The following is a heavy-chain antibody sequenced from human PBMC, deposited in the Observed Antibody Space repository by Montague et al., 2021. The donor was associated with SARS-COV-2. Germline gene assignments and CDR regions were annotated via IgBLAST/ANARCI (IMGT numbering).Heavy chain of an antibody. J-gene: IGHJ4*02. CDR3: TTGVSKAFLQERDF. D-gene: IGHD2-8*01. V-gene: IGHV4-34*01. CDR1: GGPFSDYY. Sequence: SETLSLTCGVSGGPFSDYYWTWVRQSAGKGLQWIGDISPSGSTYYNPSLKGRVNISADPSKSRFSLTLTSVSAADTATYFCTTGVSKAFLQERDFWGQGIAVTVS. CDR2: ISPSGST.